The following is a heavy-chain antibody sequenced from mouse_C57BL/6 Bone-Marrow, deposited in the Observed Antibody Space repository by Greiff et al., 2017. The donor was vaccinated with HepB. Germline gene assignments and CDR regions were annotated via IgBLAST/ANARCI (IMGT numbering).Heavy chain of an antibody. CDR3: GTVKGD. CDR2: IYSGDGDT. J-gene: IGHJ2*01. CDR1: GYAFCSSW. D-gene: IGHD1-1*01. Sequence: VQLQQSGPELVKPGASVKISCKASGYAFCSSWMNWVKQRPGKGPEWIGRIYSGDGDTNYNGKFKGKATLTADKFSSTAYMKLSSLTSEDSAVYFCGTVKGDWGQGTTLTVSS. V-gene: IGHV1-82*01.